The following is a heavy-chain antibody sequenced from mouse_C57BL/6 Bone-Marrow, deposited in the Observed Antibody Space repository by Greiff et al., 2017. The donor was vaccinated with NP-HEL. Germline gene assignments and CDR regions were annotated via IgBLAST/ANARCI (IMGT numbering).Heavy chain of an antibody. Sequence: VQLQQSGPGLVQPSQSLSITCTVSGFSLTSYGVHWVRQSPGKGLEWLGVIWSGGSTDYNAAFISRLSISKDNSKSQVFFKMNSLQADDTAIYYCARKCYGSSYSFAYWGQGTLVTVSA. J-gene: IGHJ3*01. D-gene: IGHD1-1*01. CDR2: IWSGGST. CDR3: ARKCYGSSYSFAY. CDR1: GFSLTSYG. V-gene: IGHV2-2*01.